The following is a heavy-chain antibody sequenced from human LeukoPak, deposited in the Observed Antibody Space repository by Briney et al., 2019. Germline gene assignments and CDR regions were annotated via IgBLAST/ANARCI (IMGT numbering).Heavy chain of an antibody. CDR2: ISSSGDTI. CDR3: ARDRFLEWLLPIDY. D-gene: IGHD3-3*01. Sequence: GGALRPSCAASGFTFSDYYMIWIRQAPGKGLEWVSYISSSGDTIYYAGSVNGRFTISRDNAKSSLYLQMNSLRAEDTAVYYCARDRFLEWLLPIDYWGQGTLVTVSS. CDR1: GFTFSDYY. V-gene: IGHV3-11*01. J-gene: IGHJ4*02.